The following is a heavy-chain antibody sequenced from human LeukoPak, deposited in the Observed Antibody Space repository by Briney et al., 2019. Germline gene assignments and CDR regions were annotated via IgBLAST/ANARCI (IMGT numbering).Heavy chain of an antibody. Sequence: GGSLRLSCAGSGLTFINYWMTWVRQVPGKGLEWVANINRDGSAKYHLPSVRGRFTISKDDAKDSLYLQMDSLRPEDTAIYYCARVEYSGNGNLYWGQGTLVTVSS. CDR2: INRDGSAK. V-gene: IGHV3-7*01. CDR3: ARVEYSGNGNLY. D-gene: IGHD4-23*01. CDR1: GLTFINYW. J-gene: IGHJ4*02.